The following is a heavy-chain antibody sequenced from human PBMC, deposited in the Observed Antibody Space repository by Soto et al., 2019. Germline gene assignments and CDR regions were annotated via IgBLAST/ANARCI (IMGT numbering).Heavy chain of an antibody. D-gene: IGHD1-26*01. CDR2: INAGNGNT. CDR3: ASRYVGPIGWFDP. J-gene: IGHJ5*02. V-gene: IGHV1-3*01. CDR1: GYTFTSYA. Sequence: QVQLVQSGAEVKKPGASVKVSCKASGYTFTSYAMHWVRQAPGQRLEWMGWINAGNGNTKYSQKFQGRVTITRDTSASTAHMELSSLRSEDTPVYYCASRYVGPIGWFDPWGQGTLVTVSS.